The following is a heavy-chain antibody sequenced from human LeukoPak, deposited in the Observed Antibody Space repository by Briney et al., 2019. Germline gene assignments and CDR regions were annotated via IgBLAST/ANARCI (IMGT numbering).Heavy chain of an antibody. CDR2: INHSGST. D-gene: IGHD2-8*02. J-gene: IGHJ4*02. Sequence: SETLSLTCAVYGGSFSGYYWSWIRQPPGKGLEWIGEINHSGSTNYNPSLKSRVTISVDTSKNQSSLKLSSVTAADTAVYYCARLRDGTTGLDYWSQGTLVTVSS. CDR1: GGSFSGYY. CDR3: ARLRDGTTGLDY. V-gene: IGHV4-34*01.